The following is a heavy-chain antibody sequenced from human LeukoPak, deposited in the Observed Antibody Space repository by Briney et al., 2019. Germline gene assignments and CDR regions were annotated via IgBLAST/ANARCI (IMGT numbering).Heavy chain of an antibody. CDR3: ARDRSSYFDY. CDR2: IYYSGST. Sequence: SETLSLTCRVSGASISGYYWGWIRQPPGKGLEWIGSIYYSGSTYYNPSLKSRVTISVDTSKNQFALKLSSVTAADTAVYYCARDRSSYFDYWGQGTLVTVSS. V-gene: IGHV4-39*01. D-gene: IGHD1-14*01. J-gene: IGHJ4*02. CDR1: GASISGYY.